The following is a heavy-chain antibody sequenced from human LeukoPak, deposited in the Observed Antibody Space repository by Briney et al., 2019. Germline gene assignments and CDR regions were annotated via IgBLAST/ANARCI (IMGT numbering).Heavy chain of an antibody. CDR1: GGSISSYY. CDR3: ARSYTSGWVRGYYYMDV. Sequence: PSETLSLTCTVSGGSISSYYWSWIRQPPGKGLEWIGYIYYGGSTNYNPSLKSRVTISADTSKNQFSLKLTSVTATDSGVYYCARSYTSGWVRGYYYMDVWGKGTTVTVSS. CDR2: IYYGGST. D-gene: IGHD6-19*01. J-gene: IGHJ6*03. V-gene: IGHV4-59*01.